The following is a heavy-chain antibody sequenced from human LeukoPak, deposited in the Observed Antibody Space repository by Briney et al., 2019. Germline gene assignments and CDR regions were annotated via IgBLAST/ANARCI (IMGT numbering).Heavy chain of an antibody. CDR3: AADPYYYDSSGYYFSGDY. J-gene: IGHJ4*02. CDR1: GYTFTSYD. CDR2: IVVGSGNT. V-gene: IGHV1-58*02. D-gene: IGHD3-22*01. Sequence: SVKVSCKASGYTFTSYDINWVRQARGQRLEWIGWIVVGSGNTNYAQKFQERVTITRDMSTSTAYMELSSLRSEDTAVYYCAADPYYYDSSGYYFSGDYWGQGTLVTVSS.